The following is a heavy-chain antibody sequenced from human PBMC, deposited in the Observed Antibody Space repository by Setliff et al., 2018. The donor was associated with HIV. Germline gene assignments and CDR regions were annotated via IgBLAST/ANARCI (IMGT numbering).Heavy chain of an antibody. CDR3: ARGVRDNSGWSSYYFDY. J-gene: IGHJ4*02. V-gene: IGHV4-34*01. D-gene: IGHD6-19*01. CDR2: INHSGNI. CDR1: GGSFSGYY. Sequence: SETLSLTCAVYGGSFSGYYWSWIRQPPGKGLEWIGEINHSGNINYTPSLKSRVTISIDTSKNQFSLKLTSVTAADTAVYYCARGVRDNSGWSSYYFDYWGQGTLVTVSS.